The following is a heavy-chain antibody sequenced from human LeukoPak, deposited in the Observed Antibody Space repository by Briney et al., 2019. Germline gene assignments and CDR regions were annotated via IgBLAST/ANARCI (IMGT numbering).Heavy chain of an antibody. CDR2: INPSGGST. V-gene: IGHV1-46*01. Sequence: ASVKVSCKASGYTFTSYYMHWVRQAPGQGLEWMGIINPSGGSTSYAQKFQGRVTMTRDTSISTAYMELSRLRSDDTAVYYCARGSRWAYYDILTGYYMKGFDPWGQGTLVTVPS. J-gene: IGHJ5*02. D-gene: IGHD3-9*01. CDR3: ARGSRWAYYDILTGYYMKGFDP. CDR1: GYTFTSYY.